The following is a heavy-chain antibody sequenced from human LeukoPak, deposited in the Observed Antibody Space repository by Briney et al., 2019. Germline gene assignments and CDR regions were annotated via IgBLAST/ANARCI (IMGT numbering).Heavy chain of an antibody. CDR2: INPNSGGT. CDR3: ARPPTRFTIFPDY. V-gene: IGHV1-2*02. Sequence: GASAKVSCKASGYTFTGYYMHWVRQAPGQGLEWMGWINPNSGGTNYAQKFQGRVTMTRDTSISTAYMELSRLRSDDTAVYYCARPPTRFTIFPDYWGQGTLVTVSS. J-gene: IGHJ4*02. CDR1: GYTFTGYY. D-gene: IGHD3-9*01.